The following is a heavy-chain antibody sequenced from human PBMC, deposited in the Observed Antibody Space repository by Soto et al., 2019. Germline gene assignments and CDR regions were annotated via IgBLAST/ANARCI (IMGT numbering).Heavy chain of an antibody. V-gene: IGHV1-8*01. CDR2: MNPNSGNT. J-gene: IGHJ3*02. Sequence: ASVKVSCKASGYTFTSYDINWVRQATGQGLGWMGWMNPNSGNTGYAQKFQGRVTMTRNTSISTAYMELSSLRSEDTAVYYCARGGCSSTSCYRFWRSPHDAFDIWGQGTMVTVSS. D-gene: IGHD2-2*01. CDR1: GYTFTSYD. CDR3: ARGGCSSTSCYRFWRSPHDAFDI.